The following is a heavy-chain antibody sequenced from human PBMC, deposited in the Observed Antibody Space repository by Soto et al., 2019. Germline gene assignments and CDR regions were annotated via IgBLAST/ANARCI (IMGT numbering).Heavy chain of an antibody. CDR2: IYYSGST. V-gene: IGHV4-31*03. D-gene: IGHD3-10*01. CDR1: GGSISSGCYY. Sequence: SETLSLTCTVSGGSISSGCYYWSWIRQHPGKGLEWIGYIYYSGSTYYNPSLKSRVTISVDTSKNQFSLKLSSVTAADTAVYYCASWMVRGVIFDPWGQGTLVTVSS. CDR3: ASWMVRGVIFDP. J-gene: IGHJ5*02.